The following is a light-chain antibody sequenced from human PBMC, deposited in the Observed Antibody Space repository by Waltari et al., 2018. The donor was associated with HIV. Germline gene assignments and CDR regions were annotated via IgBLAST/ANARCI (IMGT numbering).Light chain of an antibody. CDR1: SSNIGSTT. CDR2: SNN. Sequence: QSVLTQPPPASGTPGQRVTISCSGSSSNIGSTTVNWYQQPPGTAPRLLIYSNNQRPSGVPDRFSGSKSGTSASLAISGLQSEDEADYYCAAWDDSLNGPVFGGGTKLTVL. CDR3: AAWDDSLNGPV. V-gene: IGLV1-44*01. J-gene: IGLJ3*02.